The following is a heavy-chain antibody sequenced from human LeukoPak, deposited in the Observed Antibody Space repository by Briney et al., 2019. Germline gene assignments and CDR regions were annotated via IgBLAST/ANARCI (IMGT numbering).Heavy chain of an antibody. Sequence: GGSLRLSCAASGFTFSSYSMNWVRQAPGKGLEWVSSISSSSSYIYYADSVKGRFTISSDNAKNSLYLQMNSLRAEDTAVYYCARDREQWLVLFDYWGQGTLVTVSS. CDR2: ISSSSSYI. CDR1: GFTFSSYS. V-gene: IGHV3-21*01. J-gene: IGHJ4*02. D-gene: IGHD6-19*01. CDR3: ARDREQWLVLFDY.